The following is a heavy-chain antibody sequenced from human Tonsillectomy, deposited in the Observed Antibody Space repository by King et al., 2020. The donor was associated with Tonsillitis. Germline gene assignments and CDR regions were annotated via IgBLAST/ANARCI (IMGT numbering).Heavy chain of an antibody. Sequence: VQLVQSGAEVKKPGSSVKVSCKASGGTFSSYAISWVRQAPGQGLEWMGGIIPIFGTANYAQKFQGRVTITADESTSTAYMELSSLRSEDTAVYYCARVYWDYVSSGYFSPLRYWGQGTLVTVSS. J-gene: IGHJ4*02. CDR3: ARVYWDYVSSGYFSPLRY. CDR1: GGTFSSYA. D-gene: IGHD3-22*01. CDR2: IIPIFGTA. V-gene: IGHV1-69*12.